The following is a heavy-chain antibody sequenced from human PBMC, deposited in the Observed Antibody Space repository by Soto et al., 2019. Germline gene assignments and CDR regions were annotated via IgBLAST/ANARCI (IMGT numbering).Heavy chain of an antibody. Sequence: SVKGSCKASGGTFSSYAISWVRQAPGQGLEWMGGIIPIFGTANYAQKFQGRVTITADESTSTAYMELSSLRSEDTAVYYCAREEVTIFGVVIINWFDPWRQVTLVTVSS. J-gene: IGHJ5*02. V-gene: IGHV1-69*13. CDR1: GGTFSSYA. CDR2: IIPIFGTA. CDR3: AREEVTIFGVVIINWFDP. D-gene: IGHD3-3*01.